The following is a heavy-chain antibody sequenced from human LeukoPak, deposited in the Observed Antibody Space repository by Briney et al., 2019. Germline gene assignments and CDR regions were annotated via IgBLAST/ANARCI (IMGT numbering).Heavy chain of an antibody. Sequence: SETLSLTCTVSGGPISSSDSYWAWVRQPPGKGLEWIGSIYFSRTTYYNPSLKSRVTMSIDTSKNHFSLKVASVTAADTAVYYCGRHFPETGRDEQPLEYWGQGSLFTVSS. D-gene: IGHD3-10*01. J-gene: IGHJ4*02. CDR2: IYFSRTT. V-gene: IGHV4-39*01. CDR1: GGPISSSDSY. CDR3: GRHFPETGRDEQPLEY.